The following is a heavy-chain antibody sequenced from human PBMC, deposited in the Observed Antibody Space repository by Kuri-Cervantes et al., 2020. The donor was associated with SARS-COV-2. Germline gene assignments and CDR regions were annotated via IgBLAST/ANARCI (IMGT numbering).Heavy chain of an antibody. CDR2: INSDGSST. J-gene: IGHJ6*02. CDR3: ARGIAARRGYYYYGMDV. V-gene: IGHV3-74*01. Sequence: GGSLRLSCAASGFTFSSYWMHWVRQAPGKGLVWVSRINSDGSSTSYADSVKGRFTISRDNAKNTLYLQMNSLRAEDTAVYYCARGIAARRGYYYYGMDVWGQGTTVTVSS. D-gene: IGHD6-6*01. CDR1: GFTFSSYW.